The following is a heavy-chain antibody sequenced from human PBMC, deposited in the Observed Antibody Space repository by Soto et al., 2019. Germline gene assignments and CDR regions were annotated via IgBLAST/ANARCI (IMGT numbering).Heavy chain of an antibody. CDR3: ARQWLDSSYFDF. D-gene: IGHD6-19*01. J-gene: IGHJ4*02. V-gene: IGHV3-64*01. Sequence: EVQLVESGGGLVQPGGSLRLSCAASGFTFSSYAMHWVRQAPGKGLEYVSAISSNGGSTYYANSVKGRFTISRDNSKNTLYLQMGSLRAEDMAVYYCARQWLDSSYFDFWGQGTVVTVSS. CDR1: GFTFSSYA. CDR2: ISSNGGST.